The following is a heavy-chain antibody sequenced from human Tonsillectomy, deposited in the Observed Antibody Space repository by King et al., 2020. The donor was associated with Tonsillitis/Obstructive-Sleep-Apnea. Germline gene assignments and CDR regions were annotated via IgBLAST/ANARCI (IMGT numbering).Heavy chain of an antibody. J-gene: IGHJ4*02. CDR3: ARRSFYDYVYY. V-gene: IGHV4-59*08. Sequence: VQLQESGPGLVKPSETLSLTCTVSGGSISSYYWSWIRQPPGKGLEWIGYIYYSGSTNYNPSLKSRVTISVDTSKNQFSLKLSSVPAADTAVYYCARRSFYDYVYYWGQGTLVTVSS. CDR1: GGSISSYY. CDR2: IYYSGST. D-gene: IGHD3-16*01.